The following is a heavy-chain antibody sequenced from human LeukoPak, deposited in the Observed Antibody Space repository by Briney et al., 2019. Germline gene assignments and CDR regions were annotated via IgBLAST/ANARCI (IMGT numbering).Heavy chain of an antibody. Sequence: GGSLRLSCAASEFIFSSSDMHWVRQAPGKGLEWVAFILYDGSIRYYADSVRGRFTISRDNSKNTLFLQMNSLRAEDTAVYYCARVPSWYSSGWYDAFDIWGQGTMVTVSS. V-gene: IGHV3-30*02. CDR2: ILYDGSIR. CDR3: ARVPSWYSSGWYDAFDI. D-gene: IGHD6-19*01. J-gene: IGHJ3*02. CDR1: EFIFSSSD.